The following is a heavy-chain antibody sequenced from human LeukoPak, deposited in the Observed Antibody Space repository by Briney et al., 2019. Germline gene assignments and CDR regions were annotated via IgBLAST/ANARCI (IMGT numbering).Heavy chain of an antibody. CDR1: GYTFTSYG. D-gene: IGHD3-9*01. CDR2: ISAYNGNT. Sequence: ASVTVSCKASGYTFTSYGISWVRQAPGQGLEWMGWISAYNGNTNYAQKLQGRVTMTTDTSTSTAYMELRSLRSDDTAVYYCASGVRLGYFDWFLAFDIWGQGTMVTVSS. CDR3: ASGVRLGYFDWFLAFDI. J-gene: IGHJ3*02. V-gene: IGHV1-18*01.